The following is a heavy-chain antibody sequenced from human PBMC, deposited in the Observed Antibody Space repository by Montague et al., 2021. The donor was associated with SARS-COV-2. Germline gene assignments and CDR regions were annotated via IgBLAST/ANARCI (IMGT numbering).Heavy chain of an antibody. D-gene: IGHD1-26*01. CDR2: IYSGGDT. J-gene: IGHJ3*02. V-gene: IGHV3-53*01. Sequence: SLRLSCAASGFTVNSNYMSWVRQAPGKGLEWVALIYSGGDTTYAVSVRDRSTISRDNSKNTLYLQMNSLRVEDTAVFYCARGGAGATWAFDIWGQGTMVTVSS. CDR3: ARGGAGATWAFDI. CDR1: GFTVNSNY.